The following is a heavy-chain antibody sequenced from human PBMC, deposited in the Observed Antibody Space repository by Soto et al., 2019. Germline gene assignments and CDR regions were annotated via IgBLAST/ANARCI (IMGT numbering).Heavy chain of an antibody. D-gene: IGHD2-15*01. CDR3: ATHFVPGVVDF. V-gene: IGHV3-23*01. CDR2: ISDSGGET. Sequence: EVQLLESGGGLVQPGGSLGLSCAASGFTFNTYAMSWVRQAPGKGLQWVSIISDSGGETVYADSVKGRFTISRDNPKNTVYLQMSSLTAEDTAVYYCATHFVPGVVDFWGQGTLVTVSS. CDR1: GFTFNTYA. J-gene: IGHJ4*02.